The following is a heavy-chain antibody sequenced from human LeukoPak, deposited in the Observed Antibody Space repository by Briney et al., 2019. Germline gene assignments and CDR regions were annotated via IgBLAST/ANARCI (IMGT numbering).Heavy chain of an antibody. CDR2: IDKEKSSYGT. V-gene: IGHV3-73*01. J-gene: IGHJ5*02. Sequence: GGSLRLSCAAPGFTFSGSAIHWVRQSFGKGLQSIAHIDKEKSSYGTAAAYAVSVEGRFTVSRDDSKNMAFLQMSGLKTEDTALYFCTRDSGTYNWLDPWGQGTLVTVSS. D-gene: IGHD1-26*01. CDR1: GFTFSGSA. CDR3: TRDSGTYNWLDP.